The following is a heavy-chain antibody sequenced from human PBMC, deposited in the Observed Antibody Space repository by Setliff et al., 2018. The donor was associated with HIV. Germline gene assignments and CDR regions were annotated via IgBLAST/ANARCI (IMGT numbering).Heavy chain of an antibody. CDR3: ARLPFSGYLRVDAFDI. CDR2: LYYSGST. J-gene: IGHJ3*02. CDR1: GGSISSSNYY. D-gene: IGHD3-22*01. Sequence: SETLSLTCTVSGGSISSSNYYWGWIRQPPGRGLEWIGSLYYSGSTYYNPSLKSRVTISVDTSKNQFSLKLTSVTAADTAVYYCARLPFSGYLRVDAFDIWGQGTMVTVSS. V-gene: IGHV4-39*01.